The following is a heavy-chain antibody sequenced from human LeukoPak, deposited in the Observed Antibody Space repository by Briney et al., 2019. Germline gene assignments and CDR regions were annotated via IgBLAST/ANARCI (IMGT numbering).Heavy chain of an antibody. V-gene: IGHV4-34*01. D-gene: IGHD3-16*02. J-gene: IGHJ3*02. Sequence: KPSETLSLTCAVYGGSSSGYYWSWIRQPPGKGLEWIGEINHSGSTNYNPSLKSRVTISVDTSKNQFSLKLSSVTAADTAVYYCARGGYDYIWGSYRSASDAFDIWGQGTMVTVSS. CDR1: GGSSSGYY. CDR2: INHSGST. CDR3: ARGGYDYIWGSYRSASDAFDI.